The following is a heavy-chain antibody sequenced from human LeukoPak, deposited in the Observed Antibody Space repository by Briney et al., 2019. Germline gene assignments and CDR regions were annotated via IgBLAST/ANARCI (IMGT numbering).Heavy chain of an antibody. CDR1: GGSISSYY. Sequence: SETLSLTCTVSGGSISSYYWSWIRQPPGKGLEWIGYIYTSGSTNYNPSLKSRVTISVDTSKNQFSLKLSSVTAADTAVYYSARHGLLVGATPFFDYWGQGTLVTVSS. CDR3: ARHGLLVGATPFFDY. CDR2: IYTSGST. V-gene: IGHV4-4*09. J-gene: IGHJ4*02. D-gene: IGHD1-26*01.